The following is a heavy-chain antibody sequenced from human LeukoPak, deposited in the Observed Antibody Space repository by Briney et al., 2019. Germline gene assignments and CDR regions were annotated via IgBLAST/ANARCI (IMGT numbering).Heavy chain of an antibody. CDR2: INHSGST. Sequence: SETLSLTCAVYGGSFSGYYWSWIRQPPGKGLEWIGEINHSGSTNYNPSLKSRVTMSVDTSKNQFSLKLSSVTAADTAVYYCARERRSDYYDSSGYSVDYWGQGTLVTVSS. CDR3: ARERRSDYYDSSGYSVDY. CDR1: GGSFSGYY. V-gene: IGHV4-34*01. J-gene: IGHJ4*02. D-gene: IGHD3-22*01.